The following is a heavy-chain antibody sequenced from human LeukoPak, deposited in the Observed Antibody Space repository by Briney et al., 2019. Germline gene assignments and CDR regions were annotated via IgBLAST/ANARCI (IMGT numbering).Heavy chain of an antibody. Sequence: GGSLRLSCAASGFTFSSYGMHWVRQAPGKGLEWVAFIRYDGSNKYYADSVKGRFTIPRDNSKNTLYLQMNSLRAEDTAVYYCAKLGFGEPIGDYWGQGTLVTVSS. D-gene: IGHD3-10*01. CDR3: AKLGFGEPIGDY. V-gene: IGHV3-30*02. CDR2: IRYDGSNK. J-gene: IGHJ4*02. CDR1: GFTFSSYG.